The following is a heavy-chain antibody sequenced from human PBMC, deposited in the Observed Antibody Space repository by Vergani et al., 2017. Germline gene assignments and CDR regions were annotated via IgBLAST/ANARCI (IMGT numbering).Heavy chain of an antibody. V-gene: IGHV7-4-1*02. D-gene: IGHD6-19*01. CDR2: INTNTETP. J-gene: IGHJ5*02. Sequence: QAQLVQSGPELKKPGASVKVSCKASGHTFTSYALHWVRQAPGQGLEWLGWINTNTETPTYAQPFTGRFVFSLDTSVNTAFLQISGLTAEDTALYYCARAKRGRIAVSAADTWGQGTLVTVSS. CDR3: ARAKRGRIAVSAADT. CDR1: GHTFTSYA.